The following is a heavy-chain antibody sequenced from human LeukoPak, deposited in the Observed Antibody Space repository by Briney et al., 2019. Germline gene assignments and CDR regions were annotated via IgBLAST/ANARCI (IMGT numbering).Heavy chain of an antibody. D-gene: IGHD3-3*01. Sequence: PSETLSLTCAVYGGPISGYYWSWLRPPAGRGLEWIGESNDSGSTNYPPSLKSRVTISLDTSKNQFSLRLRSVTAADTAVYYCARGKDDYNFWSGYPHWGQGTLVTVSS. J-gene: IGHJ4*02. CDR2: SNDSGST. V-gene: IGHV4-34*01. CDR1: GGPISGYY. CDR3: ARGKDDYNFWSGYPH.